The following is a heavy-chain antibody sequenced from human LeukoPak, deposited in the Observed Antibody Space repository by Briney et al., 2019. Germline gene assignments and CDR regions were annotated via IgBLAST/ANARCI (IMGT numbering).Heavy chain of an antibody. Sequence: PGRSLRLSCAASGFTFSSYGMHWVRQAPGKGLEWVAVISYDGSNKYYADSVKGRFTISRDNSKNTLYLQMNSLRAEDTAVYYCAKEVGYYYGSGKHYYYYGMDVWGQGTTVTVSS. D-gene: IGHD3-10*01. CDR1: GFTFSSYG. J-gene: IGHJ6*02. CDR3: AKEVGYYYGSGKHYYYYGMDV. CDR2: ISYDGSNK. V-gene: IGHV3-30*18.